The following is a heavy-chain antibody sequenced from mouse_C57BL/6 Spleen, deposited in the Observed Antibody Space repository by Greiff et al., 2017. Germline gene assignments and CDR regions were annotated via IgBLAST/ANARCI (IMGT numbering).Heavy chain of an antibody. CDR1: GFTFSSYA. J-gene: IGHJ1*03. CDR3: ARDGGNYVYCDV. V-gene: IGHV5-4*01. Sequence: EVQLVESGGGLVKPGGSLKLSCAASGFTFSSYAMSWVRQTPEKRLEWVATISDGGSYTYYPDNVKGRFTISRDNAKNNLYLQMSHLKSEDTAMYYCARDGGNYVYCDVWGTGTTVTVSS. CDR2: ISDGGSYT. D-gene: IGHD1-1*02.